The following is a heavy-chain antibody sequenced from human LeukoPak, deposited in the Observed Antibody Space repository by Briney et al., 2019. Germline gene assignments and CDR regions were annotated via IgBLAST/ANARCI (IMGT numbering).Heavy chain of an antibody. V-gene: IGHV1-8*01. CDR3: ARGHDYGYYFDY. J-gene: IGHJ4*02. Sequence: GASVKVSCKASGYTFTSYDINWVRQATGQGLEWMGWMNPNSGNTGYAQKFQGRVTVTRNTSISTAYMELSSLRSEDTAVYYCARGHDYGYYFDYWGQGTLVTVSS. CDR1: GYTFTSYD. D-gene: IGHD5-12*01. CDR2: MNPNSGNT.